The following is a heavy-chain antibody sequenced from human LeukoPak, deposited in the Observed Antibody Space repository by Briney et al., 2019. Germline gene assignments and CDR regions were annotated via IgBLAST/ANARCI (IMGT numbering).Heavy chain of an antibody. CDR2: INSDASVT. CDR1: GFTFSNYW. J-gene: IGHJ4*02. V-gene: IGHV3-74*01. CDR3: VSGMIEFDY. Sequence: GGSLRLSCAASGFTFSNYWMHWVRQTPGKGLVWVSRINSDASVTTYADSVKGRFTISRDNAKNSLFLQMNSLRVKDTSVYYCVSGMIEFDYWGQGTRVTVSS. D-gene: IGHD3-22*01.